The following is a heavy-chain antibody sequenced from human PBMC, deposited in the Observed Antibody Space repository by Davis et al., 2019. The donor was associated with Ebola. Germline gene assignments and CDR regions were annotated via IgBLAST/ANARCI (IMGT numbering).Heavy chain of an antibody. V-gene: IGHV3-9*01. D-gene: IGHD3-10*01. CDR2: ISWNSGSK. CDR1: GFTFDNYA. CDR3: ARKSSPDY. Sequence: SLKISCAASGFTFDNYAMHWVRQAPGKGLEWVSGISWNSGSKGYADSVKGRFTISRDNSKNTLYLQMNSLRAEDTAVYYCARKSSPDYWGQGTLVTVSS. J-gene: IGHJ4*02.